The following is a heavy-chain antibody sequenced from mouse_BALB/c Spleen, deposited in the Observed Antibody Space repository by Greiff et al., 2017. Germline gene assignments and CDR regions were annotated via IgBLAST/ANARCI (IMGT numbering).Heavy chain of an antibody. J-gene: IGHJ4*01. Sequence: EVQRVESGGGLVKPGGSLKLSCAASGFTFSDYYMYWVRQTPEKRLEWVATISDGGSYTYYPDSVKGRFTISRDNAKNNLYLQMSSLKSEDTAMYYCARDRPLDATGDYAMDYWGQGTSVTVSS. CDR1: GFTFSDYY. V-gene: IGHV5-4*02. D-gene: IGHD1-1*01. CDR3: ARDRPLDATGDYAMDY. CDR2: ISDGGSYT.